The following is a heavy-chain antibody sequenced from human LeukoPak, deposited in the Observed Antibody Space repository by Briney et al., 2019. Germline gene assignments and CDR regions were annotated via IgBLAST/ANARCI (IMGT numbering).Heavy chain of an antibody. CDR2: IYHSGST. Sequence: SETLSLTCAVSGGSISSGGYSWSWIRQPPGKGLEWIGYIYHSGSTYYNPSLKSRVTISVDGSKNQFSLKLSSVTAADTAVYYGARAKDGPYYFDYWGQGTLVTVSS. J-gene: IGHJ4*02. V-gene: IGHV4-30-2*01. D-gene: IGHD2-15*01. CDR1: GGSISSGGYS. CDR3: ARAKDGPYYFDY.